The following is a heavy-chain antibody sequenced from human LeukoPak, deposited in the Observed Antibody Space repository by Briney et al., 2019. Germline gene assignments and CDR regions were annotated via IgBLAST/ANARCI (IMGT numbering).Heavy chain of an antibody. J-gene: IGHJ6*02. D-gene: IGHD3-3*01. V-gene: IGHV1-3*01. Sequence: ASVKVSCKASGYTFTSYAMHWVRQAPGQRLEWMGWINAGNGNTKYSQKFQGRVTITRDTSASTAYMELSSLRSEDTAVYYCARGATTDFWSGYFSSNGMDVWGQGTTVTVSS. CDR2: INAGNGNT. CDR1: GYTFTSYA. CDR3: ARGATTDFWSGYFSSNGMDV.